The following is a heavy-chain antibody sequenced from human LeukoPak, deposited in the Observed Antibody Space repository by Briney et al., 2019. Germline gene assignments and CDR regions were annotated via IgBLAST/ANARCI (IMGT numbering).Heavy chain of an antibody. CDR3: SGGWFRFDP. V-gene: IGHV3-30-3*01. D-gene: IGHD2-15*01. Sequence: GGSLRLSCAASGFTFSSYAMHWVRQAPGKGLEWVAVISYDGSNKYYADSVKGRFTISRDNSKNTLYLQMNSLRAEDTAAYYCSGGWFRFDPWGQGTLVTVSS. CDR2: ISYDGSNK. CDR1: GFTFSSYA. J-gene: IGHJ5*02.